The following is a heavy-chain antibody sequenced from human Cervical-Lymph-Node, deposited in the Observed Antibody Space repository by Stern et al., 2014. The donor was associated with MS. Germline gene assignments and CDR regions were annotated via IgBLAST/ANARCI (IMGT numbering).Heavy chain of an antibody. Sequence: QVQLVQSGGGVVQPGRSLRLSCAASGFTFSSYGMHWVRQAPGKGLEWGPVIWHDGSIKQYADSVMGRFTISKDNDRSTLHLQMNSLRAEDTAVYYCARGGLWGAYAPMDVWGQGTTVTVSS. D-gene: IGHD3-16*01. CDR3: ARGGLWGAYAPMDV. V-gene: IGHV3-33*01. CDR1: GFTFSSYG. CDR2: IWHDGSIK. J-gene: IGHJ6*02.